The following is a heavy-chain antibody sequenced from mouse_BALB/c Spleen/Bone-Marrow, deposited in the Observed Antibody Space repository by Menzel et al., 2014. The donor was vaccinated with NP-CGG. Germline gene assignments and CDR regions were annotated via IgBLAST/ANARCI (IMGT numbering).Heavy chain of an antibody. CDR1: GFTFSNYA. CDR3: ARXYYGSFAY. CDR2: ISTGGST. V-gene: IGHV5-6-5*01. D-gene: IGHD1-1*01. Sequence: VQLKESGGDLVKPGGSLKLSCAAPGFTFSNYALSWVRQTPEKRLEWVASISTGGSTYYLDSVKGRFTISRDSARNILYLQMSSLRSEDTAXYXXARXYYGSFAYWGQGTLVTVSA. J-gene: IGHJ3*01.